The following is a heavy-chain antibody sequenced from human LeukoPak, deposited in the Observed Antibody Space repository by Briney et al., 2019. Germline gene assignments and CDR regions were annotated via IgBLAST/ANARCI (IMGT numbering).Heavy chain of an antibody. D-gene: IGHD4-11*01. V-gene: IGHV3-15*01. CDR2: IKSKTDGGTT. J-gene: IGHJ4*02. CDR3: TTDPYDYRDY. Sequence: PGGSLRLSCTASGFTFGDYAMSWVRQAPGKGLEWVGRIKSKTDGGTTDYAAPVKGRFTISRDDSKNTLYLQMNSLKTEDTAVYYCTTDPYDYRDYWGQGTLVTVSS. CDR1: GFTFGDYA.